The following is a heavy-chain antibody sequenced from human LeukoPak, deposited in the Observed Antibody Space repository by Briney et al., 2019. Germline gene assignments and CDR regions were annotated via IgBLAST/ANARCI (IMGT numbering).Heavy chain of an antibody. CDR3: ARDVVLRYFDRPYYMDV. CDR2: ISYSGST. V-gene: IGHV4-59*11. Sequence: SETLSLTCTVSGVPISSHYWSWIRQPPGKGLEWIGYISYSGSTTYNPSLASRVTMSVDTSRDQFSLKVRSVTAANTDVYFCARDVVLRYFDRPYYMDVWGKGTTVTVSS. J-gene: IGHJ6*03. D-gene: IGHD3-9*01. CDR1: GVPISSHY.